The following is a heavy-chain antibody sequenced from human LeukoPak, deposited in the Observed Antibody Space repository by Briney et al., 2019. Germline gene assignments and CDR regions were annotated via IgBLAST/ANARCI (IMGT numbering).Heavy chain of an antibody. Sequence: ASVKVSCKASGYTFSSYAISWVRQAPGQGLEWMGGIIPIFGTANYAQKFQGRVTITADESTSTAYMELSSLRPEDTAVYYCARCIVVIPVVRGGGYYGMDVWGQGTTVTVSS. CDR1: GYTFSSYA. V-gene: IGHV1-69*13. J-gene: IGHJ6*02. CDR3: ARCIVVIPVVRGGGYYGMDV. CDR2: IIPIFGTA. D-gene: IGHD2-2*01.